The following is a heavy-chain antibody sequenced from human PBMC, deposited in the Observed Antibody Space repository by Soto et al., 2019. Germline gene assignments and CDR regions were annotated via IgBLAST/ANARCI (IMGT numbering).Heavy chain of an antibody. CDR1: GXSFAGYS. D-gene: IGHD3-3*01. CDR3: AKTETFNGNYGALDY. Sequence: GSLRLSCAASGXSFAGYSVNWVRQAPGKGLEWVSAVSGGAGSTYYAASVKGRFTISRYNSRQTGYLHMESLTAGDTAVYYFAKTETFNGNYGALDYWGRGHRVTVSA. CDR2: VSGGAGST. J-gene: IGHJ4*02. V-gene: IGHV3-23*01.